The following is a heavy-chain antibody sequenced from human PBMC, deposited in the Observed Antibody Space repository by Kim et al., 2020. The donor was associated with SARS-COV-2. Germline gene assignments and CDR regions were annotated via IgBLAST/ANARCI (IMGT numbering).Heavy chain of an antibody. CDR3: ATYGDYDRLLAY. CDR1: GGSISSSSYY. J-gene: IGHJ4*02. V-gene: IGHV4-39*01. D-gene: IGHD3-9*01. CDR2: IYYSGST. Sequence: SETLSLTCTVSGGSISSSSYYWGWIRQPPGKGLEWIGSIYYSGSTYSNPSLESRVTISVDTSKNQFYLKLSSVTAADTAVYCCATYGDYDRLLAYCGQGTLVTGSS.